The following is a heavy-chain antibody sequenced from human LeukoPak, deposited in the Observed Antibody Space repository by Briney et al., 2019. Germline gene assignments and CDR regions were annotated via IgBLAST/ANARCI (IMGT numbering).Heavy chain of an antibody. D-gene: IGHD1-26*01. J-gene: IGHJ5*02. Sequence: SETLSLTCTVSGGSISSGGYYWSWIRQPPGKGLEWIGYIYHSGSTYYNPSLKSRVTISVDRSKNQFSLKLSSVTAADTAVYYCARGTIVGATTPDDWFDPWGQGTLVTVSS. CDR3: ARGTIVGATTPDDWFDP. CDR2: IYHSGST. CDR1: GGSISSGGYY. V-gene: IGHV4-30-2*01.